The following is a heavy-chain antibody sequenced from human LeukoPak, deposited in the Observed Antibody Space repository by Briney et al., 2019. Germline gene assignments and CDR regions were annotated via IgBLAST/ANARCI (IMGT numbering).Heavy chain of an antibody. CDR1: GFTFSTYS. CDR3: ARDEINYGSGSFDY. CDR2: ISSSSSYI. V-gene: IGHV3-21*01. J-gene: IGHJ4*02. D-gene: IGHD3-10*01. Sequence: PGGSLRLSCAASGFTFSTYSMNWVRQAPGKGLEWVSSISSSSSYICYADSVKGRFTISRDNAKNSLYLQMNSLRAEDTAVYYCARDEINYGSGSFDYWGQGTLVTVSS.